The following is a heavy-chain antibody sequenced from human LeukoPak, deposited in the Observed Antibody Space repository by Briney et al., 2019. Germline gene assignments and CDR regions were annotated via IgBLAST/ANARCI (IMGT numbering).Heavy chain of an antibody. CDR2: INPHSGGT. CDR3: ARETMVRGVIDEY. D-gene: IGHD3-10*01. V-gene: IGHV1-2*05. CDR1: GYSFSDYY. Sequence: ASVKVSCKASGYSFSDYYIHWVRQAPGERLEWMGRINPHSGGTRYSEKFQGRVTMTTDTSISVAYLEVRSLKSDDTGVYFCARETMVRGVIDEYWGQGTLVIVSS. J-gene: IGHJ4*02.